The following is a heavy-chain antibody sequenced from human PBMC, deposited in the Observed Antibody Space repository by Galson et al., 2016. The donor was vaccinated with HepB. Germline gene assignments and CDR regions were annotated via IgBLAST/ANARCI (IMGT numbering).Heavy chain of an antibody. J-gene: IGHJ4*02. CDR1: GFDFDFFA. CDR2: VSNDGGGT. D-gene: IGHD1-1*01. V-gene: IGHV3-30*04. CDR3: AKDRDWNSYYFDY. Sequence: SLRLSCAASGFDFDFFAIHWVRQVPGKTLEWVAVVSNDGGGTHYAASVRGRFIISKDNSKHSVSLQMNSLRPEDGGIYYCAKDRDWNSYYFDYWGQGAVVAVSS.